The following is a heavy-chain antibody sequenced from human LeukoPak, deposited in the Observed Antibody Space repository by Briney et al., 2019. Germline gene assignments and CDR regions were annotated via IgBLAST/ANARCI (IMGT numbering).Heavy chain of an antibody. CDR3: ARSTMVRGLNWFDP. CDR2: IYTSGST. Sequence: SETLSLTCTVSGGSISSYYWSWIRQPAGKGLEWIGRIYTSGSTNYNPSLRSRVTMSVDTSKNQFSLKLSSVTAADTAVYYCARSTMVRGLNWFDPWGQGTLVTVSS. J-gene: IGHJ5*02. D-gene: IGHD3-10*01. CDR1: GGSISSYY. V-gene: IGHV4-4*07.